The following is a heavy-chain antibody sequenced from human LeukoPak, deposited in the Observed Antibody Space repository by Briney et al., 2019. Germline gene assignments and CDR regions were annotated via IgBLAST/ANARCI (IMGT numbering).Heavy chain of an antibody. D-gene: IGHD2-2*01. V-gene: IGHV4-30-4*01. J-gene: IGHJ5*01. CDR2: IDYSGTT. CDR1: GVSITGNDQF. CDR3: GGGLGYCSSTRCPPDS. Sequence: PSETLSLTCTVSGVSITGNDQFWSWIRQPPGKGLEWIGYIDYSGTTYYNPSLKGRVNMSRDTSKNQFSLGLNSVTAADTAFYYCGGGLGYCSSTRCPPDSWGQGTLVTVSS.